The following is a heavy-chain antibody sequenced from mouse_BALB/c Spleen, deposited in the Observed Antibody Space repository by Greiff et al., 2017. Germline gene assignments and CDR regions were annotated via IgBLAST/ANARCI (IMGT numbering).Heavy chain of an antibody. V-gene: IGHV3-2*02. Sequence: EVKLLESGPGLVKPSQSLSLTCTVTGYSITSDYAWNWIRQFPGNKLEWMGYISYSGSTSYNPSLKSRISITRDTSKNQFFLQLNSVTTEDTATYYCARDLFYYDCDGAWFAYWGQGTLVTVSA. CDR1: GYSITSDYA. CDR2: ISYSGST. J-gene: IGHJ3*01. CDR3: ARDLFYYDCDGAWFAY. D-gene: IGHD2-4*01.